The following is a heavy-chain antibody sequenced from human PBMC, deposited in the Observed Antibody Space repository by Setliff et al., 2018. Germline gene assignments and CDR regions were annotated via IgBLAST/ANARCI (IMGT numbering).Heavy chain of an antibody. Sequence: SETLSLTCTVSGGSISSHYWSWIRQPPGKGLEWIGSIYYSGSTNYNPSLKSRVTISVDTSKNQFSLKLSSVTAADTAVYYCARGGVDTAMVYYFDYWGQ. CDR1: GGSISSHY. D-gene: IGHD5-18*01. CDR2: IYYSGST. J-gene: IGHJ4*02. CDR3: ARGGVDTAMVYYFDY. V-gene: IGHV4-59*11.